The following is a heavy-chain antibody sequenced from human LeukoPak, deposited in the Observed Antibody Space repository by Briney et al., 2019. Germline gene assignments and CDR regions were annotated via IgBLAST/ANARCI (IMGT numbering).Heavy chain of an antibody. CDR1: GGSISSSSYY. J-gene: IGHJ5*02. CDR3: ARQVREESITMIVWSFDP. CDR2: IYYSGST. V-gene: IGHV4-39*01. Sequence: ASETLSLTCTVSGGSISSSSYYWGWIRQPPGKGLEWIGSIYYSGSTYYNPSLKSRVIISVDTSKNQFSLKLSSVTAADTAVYYCARQVREESITMIVWSFDPWGQGTLVTVSS. D-gene: IGHD3-22*01.